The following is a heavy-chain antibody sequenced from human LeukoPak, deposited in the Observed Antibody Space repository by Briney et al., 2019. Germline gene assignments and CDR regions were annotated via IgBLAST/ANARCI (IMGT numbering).Heavy chain of an antibody. CDR1: GFAFSSYS. CDR3: AGHSSGWYPVY. CDR2: ISSNSGTI. Sequence: GGSLRLSCAAAGFAFSSYSMNWVRQAPGKGLEWLSYISSNSGTIYYADSVKGRFTVSRDNAKNSLYLQMNSLSDEDTAVYYCAGHSSGWYPVYWGQGTLVTVSS. D-gene: IGHD6-19*01. J-gene: IGHJ4*02. V-gene: IGHV3-48*02.